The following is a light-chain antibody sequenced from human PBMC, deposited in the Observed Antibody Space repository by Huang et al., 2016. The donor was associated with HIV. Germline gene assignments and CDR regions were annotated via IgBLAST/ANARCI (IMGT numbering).Light chain of an antibody. V-gene: IGKV3-15*01. CDR3: QQYNSWPYT. Sequence: EIVMTQSPATLSVSPGERATLSCRASQSVSRKLAWFQHKRGQAPRLLIYAASSRATGIPARVSGSGSGTDFTLTISSLQSEDFAVYYCQQYNSWPYTFGQGTKLEIK. CDR2: AAS. CDR1: QSVSRK. J-gene: IGKJ2*01.